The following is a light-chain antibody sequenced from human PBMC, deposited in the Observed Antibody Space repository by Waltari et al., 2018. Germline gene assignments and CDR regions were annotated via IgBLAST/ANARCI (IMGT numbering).Light chain of an antibody. V-gene: IGLV3-1*01. CDR3: QAWDTITGGV. CDR2: QST. J-gene: IGLJ2*01. Sequence: SYELTQPPSVSVSPGQTASITCSGHKMGDKFACWYQQKPGQSPVLLIYQSTKRPSGIPERFSGSNSGNTATLTISGTQAMDEADYYCQAWDTITGGVFGGGTKLTVL. CDR1: KMGDKF.